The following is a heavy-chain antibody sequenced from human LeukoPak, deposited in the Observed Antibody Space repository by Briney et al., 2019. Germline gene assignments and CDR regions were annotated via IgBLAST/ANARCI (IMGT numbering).Heavy chain of an antibody. CDR1: GFTFSYYG. CDR2: IRYDGNDK. Sequence: GGSLRLSCAASGFTFSYYGMHWVRQAPGKGLEWVAFIRYDGNDKFYADSVKGRFTISRDTSRNTLYLQMNSLRTDDTAVYYCAKSYDILTGLDYWGQGTLVTVSS. V-gene: IGHV3-30*02. J-gene: IGHJ4*02. D-gene: IGHD3-9*01. CDR3: AKSYDILTGLDY.